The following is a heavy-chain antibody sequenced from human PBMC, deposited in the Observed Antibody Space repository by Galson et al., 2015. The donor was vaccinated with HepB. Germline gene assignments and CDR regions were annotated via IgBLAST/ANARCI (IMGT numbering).Heavy chain of an antibody. CDR2: IWYDGSKK. CDR1: GFTFSRYA. CDR3: ARGPDIHDYGDYTEAFDI. Sequence: SLRLSCAASGFTFSRYAMHWVRQAPGKGLEWAAVIWYDGSKKYFADSVKGRFTISRDNANNSLYLQMNSLRDEDTAVYYCARGPDIHDYGDYTEAFDIWGQGTIVTVSS. J-gene: IGHJ3*02. D-gene: IGHD4-17*01. V-gene: IGHV3-33*01.